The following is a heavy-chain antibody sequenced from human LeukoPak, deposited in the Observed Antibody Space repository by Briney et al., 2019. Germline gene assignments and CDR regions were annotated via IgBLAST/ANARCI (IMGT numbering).Heavy chain of an antibody. CDR2: IYYSGST. V-gene: IGHV4-59*01. J-gene: IGHJ4*02. CDR3: ARGYGSGSRHFDY. Sequence: SETLSLTCTVSGGSISSYYWSWIQQPPGKGLEWIGYIYYSGSTNYNPSLKSRVTISVDTSKNQFSLKLSSVTAADTAVYYCARGYGSGSRHFDYWGQGTLVTVSS. CDR1: GGSISSYY. D-gene: IGHD3-10*01.